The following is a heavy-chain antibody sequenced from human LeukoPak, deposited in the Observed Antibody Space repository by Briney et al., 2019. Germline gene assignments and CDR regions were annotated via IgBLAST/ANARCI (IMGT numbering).Heavy chain of an antibody. CDR2: IYYSGNT. Sequence: SETLSLTCTVSGGSISSGGYYWSWIRQHPGKGLEWIGYIYYSGNTYYNPSLKSRVTISVDTSKNQFSPKLSSVTAADTAVYYCARDTEGPRDYYYYYGMDVWGKGTTVTVSS. V-gene: IGHV4-31*03. CDR3: ARDTEGPRDYYYYYGMDV. CDR1: GGSISSGGYY. J-gene: IGHJ6*04.